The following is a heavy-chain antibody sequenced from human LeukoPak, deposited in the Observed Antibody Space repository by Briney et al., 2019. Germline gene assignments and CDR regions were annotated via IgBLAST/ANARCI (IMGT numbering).Heavy chain of an antibody. CDR1: GGSISSGGYY. D-gene: IGHD3-22*01. J-gene: IGHJ4*02. CDR2: IYHSGST. CDR3: ARDGLCYYDSSGDY. V-gene: IGHV4-30-2*01. Sequence: PSQTLSLTCTVSGGSISSGGYYWSWIRQPPGKGLEWIGYIYHSGSTYYNPSLKSRVTISVDRSKNQFSLKLSSVTAADTAVYYCARDGLCYYDSSGDYWGQGTLVTVSS.